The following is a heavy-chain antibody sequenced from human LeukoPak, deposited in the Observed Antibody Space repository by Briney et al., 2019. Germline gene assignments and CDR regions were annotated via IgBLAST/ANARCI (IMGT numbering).Heavy chain of an antibody. J-gene: IGHJ6*02. CDR1: GGSISSSSYY. CDR2: IYYSGST. CDR3: AREGTAAAGPADYYYGMDV. Sequence: SETLSLTCTVSGGSISSSSYYWGWIRQPPGKGLEWIGSIYYSGSTYYNPSLKSRVTISVDTSKNQFSLKLSSVTAADTAVYYCAREGTAAAGPADYYYGMDVWGQGTTVTVSS. V-gene: IGHV4-39*07. D-gene: IGHD6-13*01.